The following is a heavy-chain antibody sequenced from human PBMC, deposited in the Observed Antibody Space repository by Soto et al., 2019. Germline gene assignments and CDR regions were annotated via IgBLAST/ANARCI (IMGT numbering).Heavy chain of an antibody. Sequence: EVQLVESGGGLVQPGGSLRLSCAASGLTFSSYWMSWVRQAPGKGLEWVANIKQDGSEKYYVDSVKGRFTISRDNAKNSLYLQMNSLRAEDTAVYYCARFSGSYYPPHCDYWGQGTLVTVSS. CDR1: GLTFSSYW. V-gene: IGHV3-7*05. D-gene: IGHD1-26*01. CDR2: IKQDGSEK. CDR3: ARFSGSYYPPHCDY. J-gene: IGHJ4*02.